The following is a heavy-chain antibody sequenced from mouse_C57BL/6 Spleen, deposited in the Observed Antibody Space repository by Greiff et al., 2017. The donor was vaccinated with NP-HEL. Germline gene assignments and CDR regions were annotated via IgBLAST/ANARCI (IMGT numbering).Heavy chain of an antibody. J-gene: IGHJ3*01. Sequence: QVQLQESGAELVKPGASVTLSCKASGYTFTDYEMHWVKQTPVHGLEWIGAIYPGAGGTNYNEKFKGKATLTADKSSSTAYMELRSLTSEDSAVYYCARACVAWGFDYWGQGTLVTVS. D-gene: IGHD1-1*01. CDR2: IYPGAGGT. V-gene: IGHV1-15*01. CDR3: ARACVAWGFDY. CDR1: GYTFTDYE.